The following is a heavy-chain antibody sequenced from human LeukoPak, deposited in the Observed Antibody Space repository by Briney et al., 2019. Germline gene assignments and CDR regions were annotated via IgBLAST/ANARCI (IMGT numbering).Heavy chain of an antibody. D-gene: IGHD5-12*01. J-gene: IGHJ6*03. CDR2: IHYSGST. Sequence: SETLSLTCTLACGSISSYYWSSIRQPPGKGREWIGYIHYSGSTHYNPSLKSRVTISVDTSKNPVSLKLRSVNAADTALYYCARPTEGYAGGPGYSYYCYMDVWGKGTTVTISS. CDR3: ARPTEGYAGGPGYSYYCYMDV. V-gene: IGHV4-59*01. CDR1: CGSISSYY.